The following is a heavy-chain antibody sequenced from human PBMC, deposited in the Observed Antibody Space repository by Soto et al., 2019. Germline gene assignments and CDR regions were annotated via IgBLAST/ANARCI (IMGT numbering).Heavy chain of an antibody. J-gene: IGHJ4*02. D-gene: IGHD3-16*02. CDR3: AKDIGRAYDYIWGSYRYTGPYFDY. V-gene: IGHV3-9*01. Sequence: GGSLRLSCAASGFTFDDYAMHWVRQAPGKGLEWVSGISWNSGSIGYADSVKGRFTISRDNAKNSLYLQMNSLRAEDTALYYCAKDIGRAYDYIWGSYRYTGPYFDYWGQGTLVTVSS. CDR2: ISWNSGSI. CDR1: GFTFDDYA.